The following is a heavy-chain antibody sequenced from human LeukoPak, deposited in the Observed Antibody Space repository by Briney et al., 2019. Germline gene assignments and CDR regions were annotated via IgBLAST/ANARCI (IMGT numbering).Heavy chain of an antibody. J-gene: IGHJ4*02. V-gene: IGHV1-69*04. CDR3: ARDRQGDRRRDGYNLFGY. CDR1: GGTFSSYA. CDR2: IIPILGIA. Sequence: SVKVSCKASGGTFSSYAISWVRQAPGQGLAWMGRIIPILGIANYAQKFQGRVTITADKSTSTAYMELSSLRSEDTAVYYCARDRQGDRRRDGYNLFGYWGQGTLVTVSS. D-gene: IGHD5-12*01.